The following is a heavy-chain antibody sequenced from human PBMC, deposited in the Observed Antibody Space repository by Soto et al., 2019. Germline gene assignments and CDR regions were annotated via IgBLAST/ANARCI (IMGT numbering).Heavy chain of an antibody. D-gene: IGHD2-2*02. CDR2: IIPIFNST. CDR3: AREGCGKKAGYNGLVSLGY. V-gene: IGHV1-69*06. J-gene: IGHJ4*02. CDR1: GSRFSNYV. Sequence: SVKVSCKVSGSRFSNYVISWVRQAPGHGLEWLGRIIPIFNSTKYAQSFQGRVTITADKSTSTASLELSSLRSDDTAVYYCAREGCGKKAGYNGLVSLGYWGQGTLVTVSS.